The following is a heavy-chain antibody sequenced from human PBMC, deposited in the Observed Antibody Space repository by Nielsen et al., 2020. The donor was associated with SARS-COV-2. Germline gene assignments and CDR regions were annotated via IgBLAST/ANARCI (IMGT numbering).Heavy chain of an antibody. V-gene: IGHV3-21*01. D-gene: IGHD3-16*01. CDR3: AKRRAVFMLTFGGEGAMDV. Sequence: GESLKISCAASEFTLSSYSMNWVRQAPGKGLQWVSSISSGSSFIYYADSLTGRFTVSRDTSKNTVSLQMNSLSVEDTAVYHCAKRRAVFMLTFGGEGAMDVWGQGTTVSVSS. CDR2: ISSGSSFI. J-gene: IGHJ6*02. CDR1: EFTLSSYS.